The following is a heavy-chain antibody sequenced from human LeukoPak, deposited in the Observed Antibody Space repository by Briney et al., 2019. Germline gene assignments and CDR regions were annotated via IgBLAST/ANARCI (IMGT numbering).Heavy chain of an antibody. CDR2: IYYSGST. Sequence: SEPLSLTCTVSGGSISSYYWSWLRQPPGKGLEWIGYIYYSGSTNYNPSLKSRVTISVDTSKNQFSLKLSSGTDADTAVYYCARHRQYSSGSYLYYYYYYMDVWGKGTTVTVSS. J-gene: IGHJ6*03. D-gene: IGHD6-19*01. V-gene: IGHV4-59*08. CDR1: GGSISSYY. CDR3: ARHRQYSSGSYLYYYYYYMDV.